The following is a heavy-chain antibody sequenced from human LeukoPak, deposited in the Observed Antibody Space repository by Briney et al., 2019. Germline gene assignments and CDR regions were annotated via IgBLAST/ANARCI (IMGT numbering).Heavy chain of an antibody. CDR1: GFTFSSYS. J-gene: IGHJ4*02. Sequence: GGSLRLSCAASGFTFSSYSMNWVRQAPGKGLEWVSSISSSSSYIYYADSVKGRFTISRDNAKNSLYLQMSSLRAEDTAVYYCARGITRGVTVGGYWGQGTLVTVSS. V-gene: IGHV3-21*01. D-gene: IGHD3-10*01. CDR2: ISSSSSYI. CDR3: ARGITRGVTVGGY.